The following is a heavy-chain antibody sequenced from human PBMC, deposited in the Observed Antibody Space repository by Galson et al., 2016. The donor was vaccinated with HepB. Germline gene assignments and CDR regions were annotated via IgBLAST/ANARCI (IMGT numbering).Heavy chain of an antibody. J-gene: IGHJ4*02. CDR3: ARDTNIGLGTWIDY. D-gene: IGHD2-2*01. CDR1: DLTFNTHG. Sequence: SLRLSCAASDLTFNTHGMHWVRQAPGKGLEWVAIVYYDGSNKYYADSVKGRFTISRDNSKNTLYLHMNCLRAEDTAVYYCARDTNIGLGTWIDYWGQGTLVTVSS. V-gene: IGHV3-33*01. CDR2: VYYDGSNK.